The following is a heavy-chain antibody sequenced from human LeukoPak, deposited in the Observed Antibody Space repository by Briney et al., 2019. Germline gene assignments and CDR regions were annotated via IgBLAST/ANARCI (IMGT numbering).Heavy chain of an antibody. CDR3: ARTTSGGGSYTFDY. J-gene: IGHJ4*02. V-gene: IGHV4-61*08. D-gene: IGHD1-26*01. CDR2: IYYSGST. CDR1: GGSISSGGYY. Sequence: SETLSLTCTVSGGSISSGGYYWSWIRQHPGKGLEWIGYIYYSGSTNYNPSLKSRVTVSVDTSKNQFSLKLSSVTAADTAVYYCARTTSGGGSYTFDYWGQGTLVTVSS.